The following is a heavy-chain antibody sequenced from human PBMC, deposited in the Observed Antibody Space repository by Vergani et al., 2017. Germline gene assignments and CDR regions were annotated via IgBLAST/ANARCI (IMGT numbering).Heavy chain of an antibody. Sequence: EVQLVKSGGGLVKPGGSLRLSCAASGFTFVDYAMHWVRQAPGKGLEWVSLISWDGGSTYYADSVKGRFTISRDNSKNSLYLQMNSLRAEDTALYYCAKASGSPSSYFDLWGRGTLVTVSS. D-gene: IGHD1-26*01. CDR2: ISWDGGST. CDR1: GFTFVDYA. CDR3: AKASGSPSSYFDL. J-gene: IGHJ2*01. V-gene: IGHV3-43D*04.